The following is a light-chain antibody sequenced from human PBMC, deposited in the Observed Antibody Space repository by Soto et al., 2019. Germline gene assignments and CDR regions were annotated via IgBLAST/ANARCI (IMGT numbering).Light chain of an antibody. CDR1: QSVPRNY. J-gene: IGKJ5*01. CDR3: QQYGRSIT. Sequence: EIVLTQSPGTLSLSPGERSTLSCRASQSVPRNYLAWYQQKPGQAPRLLIYGTSSRATGIPDRCSGSGSRTDFTLTISRLEPEDFAVFYCQQYGRSITFGQGTGLEIK. CDR2: GTS. V-gene: IGKV3-20*01.